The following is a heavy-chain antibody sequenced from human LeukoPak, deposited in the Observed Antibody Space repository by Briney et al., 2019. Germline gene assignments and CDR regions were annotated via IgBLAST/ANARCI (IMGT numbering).Heavy chain of an antibody. J-gene: IGHJ6*02. CDR2: MNPNSGNT. D-gene: IGHD3-10*02. CDR1: GYTFTSYD. V-gene: IGHV1-8*01. CDR3: AAFVPPYYYYGMDV. Sequence: GASVKVSCKASGYTFTSYDINWVRQATGQGLEWMGWMNPNSGNTGYAQKFQGRVTMTRNTSISTAYMELSSLRSEDTAVYYCAAFVPPYYYYGMDVWGQGTTVTVSS.